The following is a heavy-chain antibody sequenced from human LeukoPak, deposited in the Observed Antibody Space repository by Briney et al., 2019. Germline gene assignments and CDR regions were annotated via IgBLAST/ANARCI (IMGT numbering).Heavy chain of an antibody. D-gene: IGHD7-27*01. CDR2: MGPNSGDT. CDR3: ARGPPNWGYDY. CDR1: GYTFTSYD. J-gene: IGHJ4*02. Sequence: ALVKVSCKASGYTFTSYDFNWVRQATGQRPEWMGWMGPNSGDTGYAQKFQDRVTMTRNTSISTAYMELSSLRSDDTAVYYCARGPPNWGYDYWGPGTLVTVSS. V-gene: IGHV1-8*01.